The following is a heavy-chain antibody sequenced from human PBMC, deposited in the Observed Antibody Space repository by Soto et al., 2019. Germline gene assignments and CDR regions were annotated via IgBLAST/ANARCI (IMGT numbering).Heavy chain of an antibody. V-gene: IGHV3-23*01. CDR3: AKSPHDYSHDY. J-gene: IGHJ4*02. D-gene: IGHD4-17*01. CDR1: GFTFSSYA. CDR2: ISSSGGST. Sequence: EVQLLESGGGLVQPGGSLRLSCAASGFTFSSYAMSWVGQAPGKGLEWVSTISSSGGSTYYADSVKGRFTISRDNSKNTLYLQMNSLRAEDTAVYYCAKSPHDYSHDYWGQGTLVTVSS.